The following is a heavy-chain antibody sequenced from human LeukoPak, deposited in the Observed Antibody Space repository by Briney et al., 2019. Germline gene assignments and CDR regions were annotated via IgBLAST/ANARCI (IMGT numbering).Heavy chain of an antibody. CDR3: ARTAHDGDYYMDV. CDR1: GGTFSSYT. J-gene: IGHJ6*03. CDR2: IIPILGIA. D-gene: IGHD4-17*01. Sequence: SVKVSCKASGGTFSSYTISWVRQAPGQGREWMGRIIPILGIANYAQKFQGRVTVTADKSTSTAYMELSSLRSEDTAVYYCARTAHDGDYYMDVWGKGTTVTVSS. V-gene: IGHV1-69*02.